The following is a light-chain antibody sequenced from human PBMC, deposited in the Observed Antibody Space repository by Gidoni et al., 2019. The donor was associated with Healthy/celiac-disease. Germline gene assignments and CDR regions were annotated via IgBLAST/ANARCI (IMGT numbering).Light chain of an antibody. V-gene: IGKV3-20*01. CDR1: QSVSSSS. J-gene: IGKJ4*01. CDR2: GAS. CDR3: QQYGSSPLVT. Sequence: EIVLTQSPGTLSLSPGERATLSCRASQSVSSSSLAWYQQKPGQAPRLLIYGASSRATGIPDRFSGSGSGTDFTLTISRLEPEDFALYYCQQYGSSPLVTFGGGTKVEIK.